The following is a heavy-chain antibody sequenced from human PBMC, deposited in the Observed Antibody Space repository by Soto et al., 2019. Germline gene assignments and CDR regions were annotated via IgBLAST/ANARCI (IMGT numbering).Heavy chain of an antibody. Sequence: EVQLVESGGGLVQPGGSLRLSCAASGFTFSSYWMHWVRQAPGKGLVWVSRVNSDGTTTTYADSVKGRFTISRDNAKNTLYLQMNSLRAEDTAVYYCAKLSNWGEVSDYWVQGTLVTVS. J-gene: IGHJ4*02. CDR1: GFTFSSYW. CDR2: VNSDGTTT. D-gene: IGHD7-27*01. CDR3: AKLSNWGEVSDY. V-gene: IGHV3-74*01.